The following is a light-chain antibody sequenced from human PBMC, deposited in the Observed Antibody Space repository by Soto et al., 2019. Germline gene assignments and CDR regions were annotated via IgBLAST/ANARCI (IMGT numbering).Light chain of an antibody. CDR3: QQYDKWPSFN. J-gene: IGKJ3*01. V-gene: IGKV3-15*01. CDR2: GAS. CDR1: QSVSNN. Sequence: EIVLTQSPGTLSLSPGERATLSCRASQSVSNNYLAWYQQKPGQAPRLLIYGASTRATGIPARFSGSGSGTEFTLTINSLQSEDFAVYYCQQYDKWPSFNFGPVTKVDIK.